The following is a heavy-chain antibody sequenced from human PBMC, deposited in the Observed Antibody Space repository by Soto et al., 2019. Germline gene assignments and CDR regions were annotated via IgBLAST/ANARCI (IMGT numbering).Heavy chain of an antibody. Sequence: GGSLRLSCTASGFTFSSYCMTWVRQAPGEGLEWVANIKHGGSKKYYADSVKGRFTISRDNSKNSLYLQMNSLRAEDTAVYYCAREDYYGSGLYYYYYYYMDVWGKGTTVTVSS. V-gene: IGHV3-7*01. J-gene: IGHJ6*03. CDR3: AREDYYGSGLYYYYYYYMDV. D-gene: IGHD3-10*01. CDR2: IKHGGSKK. CDR1: GFTFSSYC.